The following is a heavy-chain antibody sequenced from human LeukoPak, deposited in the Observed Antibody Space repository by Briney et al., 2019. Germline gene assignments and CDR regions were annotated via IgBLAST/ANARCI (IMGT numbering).Heavy chain of an antibody. Sequence: GGSLRLSCAASGFTFSSSAMSWVRQAPGKGLEWVSAISNNGGYTYYADSVKGRFTISRDNSKNTLYLQMNSLRAEDTAVYYCARDTYSSSWNWFDPWGQGTLVTVSS. D-gene: IGHD6-13*01. J-gene: IGHJ5*02. CDR3: ARDTYSSSWNWFDP. CDR2: ISNNGGYT. V-gene: IGHV3-23*01. CDR1: GFTFSSSA.